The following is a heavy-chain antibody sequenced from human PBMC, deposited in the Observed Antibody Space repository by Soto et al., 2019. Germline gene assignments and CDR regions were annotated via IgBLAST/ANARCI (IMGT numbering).Heavy chain of an antibody. Sequence: PWETLSLTCAVYGGSFSGYYWSWIRQPPGKGLGWIGEINHSGSTNYNPPLKSRVTISVDTSKNQFSLKLSSVTAADTAVYYCARARLGYCSGGSCYGRGYKDVWGKGTTVTFSS. CDR2: INHSGST. CDR3: ARARLGYCSGGSCYGRGYKDV. D-gene: IGHD2-15*01. V-gene: IGHV4-34*01. J-gene: IGHJ6*03. CDR1: GGSFSGYY.